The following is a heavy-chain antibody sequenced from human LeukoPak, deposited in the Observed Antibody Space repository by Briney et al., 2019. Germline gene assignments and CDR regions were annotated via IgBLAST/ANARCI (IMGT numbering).Heavy chain of an antibody. J-gene: IGHJ4*02. CDR2: INPNSGGT. CDR3: TRGRGIAVPGPLFGY. CDR1: GYTFTDYY. D-gene: IGHD6-19*01. V-gene: IGHV1-2*02. Sequence: ASVKVSCKASGYTFTDYYMHWVRQAPGQGLEWMGWINPNSGGTNYVQKFQGRVTMTRDTSISTVYMEVNSLRSDDMAVYYCTRGRGIAVPGPLFGYWGQGTLVTVSS.